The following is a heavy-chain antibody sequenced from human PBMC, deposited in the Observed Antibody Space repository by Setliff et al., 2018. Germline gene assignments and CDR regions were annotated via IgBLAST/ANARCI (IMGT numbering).Heavy chain of an antibody. CDR3: ARTNYYDSSTYFNWFDP. CDR1: GYSISSGYY. D-gene: IGHD3-22*01. Sequence: PSETLSLTCAVSGYSISSGYYWGWIRQPPGKGLEWIGSIYHSGSTYYNPPLKSRVTMSVDTSKNQFSLKLSSVTAADTAVYYCARTNYYDSSTYFNWFDPWGQGTLVTVSS. J-gene: IGHJ5*02. V-gene: IGHV4-38-2*01. CDR2: IYHSGST.